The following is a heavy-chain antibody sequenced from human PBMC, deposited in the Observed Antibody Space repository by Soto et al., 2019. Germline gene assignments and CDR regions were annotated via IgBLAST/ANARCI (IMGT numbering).Heavy chain of an antibody. CDR3: ARYYDFWSGYGPAPSVWEGHNWFDP. V-gene: IGHV4-31*03. CDR1: GGSISSGGYY. D-gene: IGHD3-3*01. CDR2: IYYSGST. Sequence: SETLSLTCTVSGGSISSGGYYWSWIRQHPGKGLEWIGYIYYSGSTYYNPSLKSRVTISVDTSKNQFSLKLSSVTAADTAVYYCARYYDFWSGYGPAPSVWEGHNWFDPWGQGTLVTVSS. J-gene: IGHJ5*02.